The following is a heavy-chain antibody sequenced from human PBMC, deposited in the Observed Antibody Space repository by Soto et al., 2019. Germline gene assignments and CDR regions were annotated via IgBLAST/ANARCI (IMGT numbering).Heavy chain of an antibody. Sequence: SETLSLTCTVSGGSISSYYWSWIRQPPGKGLEWIGYIYYSGSTNYNPSLKSRVTISVDTSKNQFSLKLSSVTAADTAVYYCGRPANSSSWYRPPYGMDVWGQGTTVTVSS. J-gene: IGHJ6*02. CDR1: GGSISSYY. CDR2: IYYSGST. CDR3: GRPANSSSWYRPPYGMDV. D-gene: IGHD6-13*01. V-gene: IGHV4-59*08.